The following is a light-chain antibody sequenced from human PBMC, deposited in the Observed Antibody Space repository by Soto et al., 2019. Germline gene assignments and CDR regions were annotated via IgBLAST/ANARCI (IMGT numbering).Light chain of an antibody. CDR1: QSVLYSSNNKNY. CDR3: QQYYSTPLT. Sequence: DIVMTQSPDSLAVSLGERATLNCKSSQSVLYSSNNKNYLAWYQQKPGQPPKLLIYWASTRESGVPDRFSGSGSGTDFTLTISSLQAEDVAVYYCQQYYSTPLTFGGGPKVDIK. V-gene: IGKV4-1*01. J-gene: IGKJ4*01. CDR2: WAS.